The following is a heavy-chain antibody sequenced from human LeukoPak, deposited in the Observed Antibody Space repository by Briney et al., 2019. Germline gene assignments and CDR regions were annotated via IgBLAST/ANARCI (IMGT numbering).Heavy chain of an antibody. J-gene: IGHJ4*02. Sequence: SETLSLTCTVSGGSIYGGGFYWGWIRQPPRKGLEWIGHIYYSGSTYYNPSLKSRVTISVDTSKNQFSLTLSSVTAADRAVYYCARLTNDSGGYPDYWGQGTLVTVSS. CDR1: GGSIYGGGFY. CDR3: ARLTNDSGGYPDY. CDR2: IYYSGST. D-gene: IGHD3-22*01. V-gene: IGHV4-39*01.